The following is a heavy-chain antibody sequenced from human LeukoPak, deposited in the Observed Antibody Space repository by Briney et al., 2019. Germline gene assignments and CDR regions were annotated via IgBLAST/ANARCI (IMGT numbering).Heavy chain of an antibody. Sequence: GGSLRLSCAASGFTFSSYEMNWVRQAPGKGLEWVSYINSNSRTIYYADSVRGRFSISRDNAKNSVFLQMNSLRVEDTAVYYCARDAPGTVTNDYWGQGTLVTVS. CDR2: INSNSRTI. CDR1: GFTFSSYE. D-gene: IGHD4-17*01. V-gene: IGHV3-48*03. J-gene: IGHJ4*02. CDR3: ARDAPGTVTNDY.